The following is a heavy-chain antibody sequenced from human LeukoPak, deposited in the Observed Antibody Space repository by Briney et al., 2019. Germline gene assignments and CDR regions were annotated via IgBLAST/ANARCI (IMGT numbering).Heavy chain of an antibody. D-gene: IGHD5-12*01. CDR1: GFTFSSYA. J-gene: IGHJ6*02. CDR2: ISYDGSNK. Sequence: PGGSLRLSCAASGFTFSSYAMHWVRRAPGKGLEWVAVISYDGSNKYYADSVKGRFTISRDNSKNTLYLQMNSLRAEDTAVYYCARDLGYDFYYYYGMDVWGQGTTVTVSS. V-gene: IGHV3-30-3*01. CDR3: ARDLGYDFYYYYGMDV.